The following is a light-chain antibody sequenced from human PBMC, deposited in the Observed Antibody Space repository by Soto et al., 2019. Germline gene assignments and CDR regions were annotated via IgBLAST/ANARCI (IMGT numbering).Light chain of an antibody. CDR2: GAS. V-gene: IGKV3D-7*01. CDR1: QRVSSSY. J-gene: IGKJ2*01. Sequence: PGERVTLSCRASQRVSSSYLTWYQQKPGQAPRLLIYGASTRATSIPARFSGSGSGTDFTLTISSLQPEDFAVYYCQQDYNLPSFGQGTKLEIK. CDR3: QQDYNLPS.